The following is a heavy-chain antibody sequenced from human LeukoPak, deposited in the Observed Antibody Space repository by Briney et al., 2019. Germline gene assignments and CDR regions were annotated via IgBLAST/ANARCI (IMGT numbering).Heavy chain of an antibody. J-gene: IGHJ4*02. V-gene: IGHV3-15*01. CDR1: GFIFNNAY. Sequence: GGSLRLSCAASGFIFNNAYMCWVRQAPGKGLEWVGRIKNKVDGETTDYGAPVKGRFTISRDESRNRLYLQMNSLKTEDTAVYYRTTDAGYTSRWYNYWGQGTVVTVSS. D-gene: IGHD6-13*01. CDR3: TTDAGYTSRWYNY. CDR2: IKNKVDGETT.